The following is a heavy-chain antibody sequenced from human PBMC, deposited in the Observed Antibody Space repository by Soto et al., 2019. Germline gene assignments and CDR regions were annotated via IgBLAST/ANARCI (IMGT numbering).Heavy chain of an antibody. CDR2: ISADNGIT. J-gene: IGHJ4*02. V-gene: IGHV1-18*01. CDR3: ARDPDYNSGPRFDY. CDR1: GYTFTNYG. Sequence: ASVKVSCKASGYTFTNYGISWVRQAPGQGLEWMGWISADNGITNYAQKIQGRVTMTTDTSTSTVYMELRSLRSDDTALYYCARDPDYNSGPRFDYWGRGTLVTVSS. D-gene: IGHD6-19*01.